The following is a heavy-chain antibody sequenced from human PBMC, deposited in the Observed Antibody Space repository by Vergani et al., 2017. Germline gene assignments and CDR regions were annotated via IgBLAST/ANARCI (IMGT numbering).Heavy chain of an antibody. V-gene: IGHV1-46*01. D-gene: IGHD6-19*01. Sequence: QVQLVQSGAEVKKPGASVKVSCKASGYTFTSYYMHWVRQAPGQGLEWMGIINPSGGSTSYAQKFQGRVTMTRDTSTSTVYMELSSLRSEDTAVYYCARGGGIAVRGRNWFDPWGQGTLVTVSS. CDR3: ARGGGIAVRGRNWFDP. J-gene: IGHJ5*02. CDR2: INPSGGST. CDR1: GYTFTSYY.